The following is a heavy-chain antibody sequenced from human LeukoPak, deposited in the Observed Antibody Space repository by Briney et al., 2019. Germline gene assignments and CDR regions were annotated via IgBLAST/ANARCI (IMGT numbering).Heavy chain of an antibody. D-gene: IGHD6-13*01. CDR2: ISAYNGNT. CDR1: GYTFTSYG. J-gene: IGHJ4*02. Sequence: ASVKVSCKASGYTFTSYGISWVRQAPGQGLEWMGWISAYNGNTNYAQKLQGRVTMTTDTSTSTAYMELRSLRSDDTAVYYCARFSPYSSSWSRFFDDWGQGTLVTVSS. CDR3: ARFSPYSSSWSRFFDD. V-gene: IGHV1-18*01.